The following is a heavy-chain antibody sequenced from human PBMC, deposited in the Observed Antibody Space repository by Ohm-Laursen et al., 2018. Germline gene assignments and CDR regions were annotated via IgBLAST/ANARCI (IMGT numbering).Heavy chain of an antibody. J-gene: IGHJ6*02. CDR3: ARAPRVGYYYYGMDV. CDR2: ISYDGSNK. Sequence: FLRLSCSASGFTFSSYGMHWVRQAPGKGLEWVAVISYDGSNKYYADSVKGRFTISRDNAKNSLYLQMNSLRAEDTAVYYCARAPRVGYYYYGMDVWGQGTTVTVSS. D-gene: IGHD1-26*01. CDR1: GFTFSSYG. V-gene: IGHV3-30*03.